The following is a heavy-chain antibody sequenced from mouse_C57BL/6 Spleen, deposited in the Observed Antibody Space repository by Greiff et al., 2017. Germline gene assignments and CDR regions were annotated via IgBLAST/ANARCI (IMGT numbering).Heavy chain of an antibody. D-gene: IGHD2-4*01. Sequence: VQVVESGAELVKPGASVKISCKASGYAFSSYWMNWVKQRPGKGLEWIGQIYPGDGDTNYNGKFKGKATLTADKSSSTAYMQLCSLTSEDSAVYFCARRVYYDYDDAFAYWGQGTLVTVSA. V-gene: IGHV1-80*01. CDR2: IYPGDGDT. J-gene: IGHJ3*01. CDR3: ARRVYYDYDDAFAY. CDR1: GYAFSSYW.